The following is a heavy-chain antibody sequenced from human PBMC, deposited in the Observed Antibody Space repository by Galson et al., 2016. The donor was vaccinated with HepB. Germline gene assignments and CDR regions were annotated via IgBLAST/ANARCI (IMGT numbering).Heavy chain of an antibody. Sequence: SVKVSCKASGYTFSSYGIIWVRQAPGQGLEWMGWITNYNGDINYAQNFRDRVTITTDTSTNTAYMELRSLRYNDTAVYYCARPTTSGHCSGGSCYSYWFDTWGQGTLVSVSS. CDR3: ARPTTSGHCSGGSCYSYWFDT. D-gene: IGHD2-15*01. CDR1: GYTFSSYG. CDR2: ITNYNGDI. V-gene: IGHV1-18*01. J-gene: IGHJ5*02.